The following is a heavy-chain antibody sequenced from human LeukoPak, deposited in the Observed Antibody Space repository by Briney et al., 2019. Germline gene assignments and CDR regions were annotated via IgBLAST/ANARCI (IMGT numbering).Heavy chain of an antibody. V-gene: IGHV4-4*07. Sequence: SETLSLTCIVSGGSISTYYWSWIRQPAGKGLEWIGRIYFSGDTNYNPSLKSRVTMSVDTSKNQFSLKLTSVSAADTAVYYCVKEELLYFGASKIRGFDSWGQGTLVTVFS. CDR1: GGSISTYY. D-gene: IGHD3-10*01. CDR3: VKEELLYFGASKIRGFDS. J-gene: IGHJ4*02. CDR2: IYFSGDT.